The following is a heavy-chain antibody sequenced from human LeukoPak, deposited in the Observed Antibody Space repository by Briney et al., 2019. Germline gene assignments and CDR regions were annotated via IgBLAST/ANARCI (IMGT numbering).Heavy chain of an antibody. CDR2: INQDGSKK. J-gene: IGHJ4*02. V-gene: IGHV3-7*01. Sequence: GGSLRLSCAASGFRFKNYAMAWVRQAPGKGLERVANINQDGSKKPYADSMKGRFTISRDNAKESLYLQLNSLRADDTAVYYCAKWGPHCVGDYCPALDSWGQGTLVTVSS. CDR3: AKWGPHCVGDYCPALDS. CDR1: GFRFKNYA. D-gene: IGHD2-21*02.